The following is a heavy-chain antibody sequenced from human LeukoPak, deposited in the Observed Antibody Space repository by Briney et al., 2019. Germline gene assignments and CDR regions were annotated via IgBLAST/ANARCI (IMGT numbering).Heavy chain of an antibody. V-gene: IGHV3-48*02. J-gene: IGHJ3*02. Sequence: GGSLRLSCAASRFTFSSYSMNWVRQAPGKRLEWVSYISSSGNAIYYADSVKGRFTISRDNAKNSLYLQTNSLRDEDTAVYYCARGPSGSYIDAFDIWGQGTLVTVSS. D-gene: IGHD1-26*01. CDR3: ARGPSGSYIDAFDI. CDR1: RFTFSSYS. CDR2: ISSSGNAI.